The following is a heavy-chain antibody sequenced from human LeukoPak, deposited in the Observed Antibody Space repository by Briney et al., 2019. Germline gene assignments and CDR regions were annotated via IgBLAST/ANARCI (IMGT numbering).Heavy chain of an antibody. CDR2: ISSSGSTI. D-gene: IGHD2-8*01. CDR1: GFTFSDYY. V-gene: IGHV3-11*01. J-gene: IGHJ4*02. CDR3: AREDIVPHLGTVTIIIFDY. Sequence: GGSLRLSCAASGFTFSDYYMSWIRQAPGKGLEWVSYISSSGSTIYYADSVKGRFTISRDNAKNSLYLQMNSLRAEDTAVYYCAREDIVPHLGTVTIIIFDYWGQGTLVTVSS.